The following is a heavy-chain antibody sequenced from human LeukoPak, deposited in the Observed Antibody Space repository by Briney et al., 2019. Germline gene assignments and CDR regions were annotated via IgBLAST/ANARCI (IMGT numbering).Heavy chain of an antibody. CDR3: TRSGYSNGYDF. J-gene: IGHJ4*02. CDR2: ITPDGGST. D-gene: IGHD5-24*01. V-gene: IGHV3-74*03. Sequence: VGSMRLSCVASGFTFSGHWMHWVRQVPGKGLVAVSRITPDGGSTAYADSVKGRFTISRDNDKNTLYLEMNSLTAEDTALYYCTRSGYSNGYDFWGQGTLVTVSS. CDR1: GFTFSGHW.